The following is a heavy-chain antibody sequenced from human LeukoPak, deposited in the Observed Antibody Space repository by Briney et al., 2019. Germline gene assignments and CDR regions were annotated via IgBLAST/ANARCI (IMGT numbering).Heavy chain of an antibody. V-gene: IGHV3-23*01. Sequence: ETLSLTCTVSGGSISSSSDYWGWVRQAPGKGLEWVSGIVNSGGSTYYADSVKGRFTISRDNSKDTLYLQMNSLRAEDTAVYYCARDLYRIVVVPHYFDYWGQGTLVTVSS. CDR2: IVNSGGST. J-gene: IGHJ4*02. D-gene: IGHD3-22*01. CDR1: GGSISSSSDY. CDR3: ARDLYRIVVVPHYFDY.